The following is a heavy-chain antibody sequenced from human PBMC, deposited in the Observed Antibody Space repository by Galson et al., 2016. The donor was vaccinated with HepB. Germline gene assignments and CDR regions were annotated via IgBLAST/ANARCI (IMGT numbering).Heavy chain of an antibody. J-gene: IGHJ4*02. Sequence: ETLSLTCAVYGGSFSGYYWSWIRQPPGKGLEWIGEINHRGSNNYNPSLKSRVIISVDTSKTQFSRKLISVTAADTAVYSCAGVRGYSYGYGYWGQGTLVTVSS. D-gene: IGHD5-18*01. CDR1: GGSFSGYY. CDR2: INHRGSN. V-gene: IGHV4-34*01. CDR3: AGVRGYSYGYGY.